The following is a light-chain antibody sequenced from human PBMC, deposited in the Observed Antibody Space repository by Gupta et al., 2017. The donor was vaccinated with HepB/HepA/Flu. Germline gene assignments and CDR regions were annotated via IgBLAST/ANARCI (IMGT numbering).Light chain of an antibody. CDR1: QSVSSSY. CDR3: QQEGNSPWT. J-gene: IGKJ1*01. V-gene: IGKV3-20*01. CDR2: GAS. Sequence: EIVLTQSPGTLSLSPGEGATLSCRASQSVSSSYLAWYQQKPGQAPRLLIYGASSRATGIPDRFSGSGSGTDFTLTFSRLEPEDFAVYYCQQEGNSPWTFGQGTMVDIK.